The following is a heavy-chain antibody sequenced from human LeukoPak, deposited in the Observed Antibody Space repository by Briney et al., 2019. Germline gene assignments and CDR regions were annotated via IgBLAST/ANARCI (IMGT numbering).Heavy chain of an antibody. V-gene: IGHV4-38-2*02. CDR2: IDHSGST. CDR3: ARGGYNYGYVS. CDR1: NYSISSGYY. J-gene: IGHJ5*02. Sequence: PSETLSLTYTVSNYSISSGYYWGWIRQPPGKGLEWVGSIDHSGSTDYNPSLKSRLTMSVDTSENQFSLRLTSVTAADTATYYCARGGYNYGYVSWGQGILVTVSS. D-gene: IGHD5-18*01.